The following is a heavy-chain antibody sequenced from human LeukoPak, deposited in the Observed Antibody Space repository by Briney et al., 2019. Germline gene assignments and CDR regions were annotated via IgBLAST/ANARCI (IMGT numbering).Heavy chain of an antibody. Sequence: GRSLRLSCAASGFTFSSYGMNWVRQSPGKGLEWVAVILHDGSNKYYADSVKGRFTISRDNSKNTMYLQMNSLRAEDTAVYYCTREQDREAAATVIGDSWGQGTLVTVSS. V-gene: IGHV3-30*03. D-gene: IGHD2-15*01. CDR3: TREQDREAAATVIGDS. CDR2: ILHDGSNK. J-gene: IGHJ4*02. CDR1: GFTFSSYG.